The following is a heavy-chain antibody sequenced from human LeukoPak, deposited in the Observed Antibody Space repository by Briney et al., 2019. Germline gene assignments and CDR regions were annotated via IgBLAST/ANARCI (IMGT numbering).Heavy chain of an antibody. J-gene: IGHJ4*02. D-gene: IGHD4-11*01. CDR1: GFTFSNSA. Sequence: GGSLRLSCAASGFTFSNSAMHWVRQAPGKGLEWVAVISHDATNKYYVDSVKGRFTISRDNSKNTLYLQMNSLRVEDTAVYYCARVTTTSPLHCWGQGTLVTVSS. CDR2: ISHDATNK. V-gene: IGHV3-30*03. CDR3: ARVTTTSPLHC.